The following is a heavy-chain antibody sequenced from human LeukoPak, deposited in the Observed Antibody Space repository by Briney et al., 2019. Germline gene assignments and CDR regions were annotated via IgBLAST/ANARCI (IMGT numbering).Heavy chain of an antibody. CDR2: ITWNSGSL. Sequence: GRSLRLSCGASGFTFGDYAFHWVRQAPGKGLEWVSSITWNSGSLAYADSVKGRFTISRDNAENSLYLQMNSLRPEDTAYYCAKDKGRYSDSSLNNWGQGTLVIVSS. CDR1: GFTFGDYA. CDR3: AKDKGRYSDSSLNN. D-gene: IGHD3-22*01. V-gene: IGHV3-9*01. J-gene: IGHJ1*01.